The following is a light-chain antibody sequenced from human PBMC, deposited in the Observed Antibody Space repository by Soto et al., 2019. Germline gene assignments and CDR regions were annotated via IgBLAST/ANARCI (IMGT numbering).Light chain of an antibody. CDR3: QQRSNWHPIT. CDR1: QSVSSY. J-gene: IGKJ5*01. Sequence: EILLTQSPATLSLSPGERATLSCRASQSVSSYLAWYQQQPGQPPRLLIYDASNRANGIPARFSGSGAGADFTLTISSLEPEDFAFYYCQQRSNWHPITFGQGTRLEIK. V-gene: IGKV3-11*01. CDR2: DAS.